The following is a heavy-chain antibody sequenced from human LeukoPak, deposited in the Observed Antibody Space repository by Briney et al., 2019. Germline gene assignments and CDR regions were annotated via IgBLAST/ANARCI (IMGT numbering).Heavy chain of an antibody. V-gene: IGHV3-48*03. D-gene: IGHD6-13*01. CDR1: GFTFSSYE. CDR2: IFNSDDTI. Sequence: PGGSLRLSCAASGFTFSSYEMNWVRQAPGKGLEWISYIFNSDDTIKYADSVKGRFTISRDNAQNSLYLQIDSLRAEDTAVYYCARVGYSSSWHSGSAFDIWGQGTMVTVSS. CDR3: ARVGYSSSWHSGSAFDI. J-gene: IGHJ3*02.